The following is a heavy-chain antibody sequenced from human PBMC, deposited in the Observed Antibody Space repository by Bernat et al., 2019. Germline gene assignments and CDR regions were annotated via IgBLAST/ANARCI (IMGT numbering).Heavy chain of an antibody. CDR3: AILRLGELSLETFDY. CDR2: IIPILGLA. V-gene: IGHV1-69*04. CDR1: GGTFSSYA. D-gene: IGHD3-16*02. Sequence: QVQRVQSGAEVKKPGSSVKVSCKAAGGTFSSYAISWVRQAPGQGLEWMGRIIPILGLANYAPKFQRRVTLTADISTRTASMELSSLISEDTAVYYCAILRLGELSLETFDYWGQGTLVTVSS. J-gene: IGHJ4*02.